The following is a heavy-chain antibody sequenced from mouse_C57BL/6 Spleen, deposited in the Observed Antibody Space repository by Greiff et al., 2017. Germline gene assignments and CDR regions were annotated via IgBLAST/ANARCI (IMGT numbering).Heavy chain of an antibody. Sequence: VQGVESGPELVKPGASVKISCKASGYAFSSSWMNWVKQRPGKGLEWIGRIYPGDGDTNYNGKFKGKATLTADKSSSTAYMQLSSLTSEDSAVYFCAGSENYFDYWGQGTTLTVSS. V-gene: IGHV1-82*01. CDR3: AGSENYFDY. J-gene: IGHJ2*01. CDR1: GYAFSSSW. D-gene: IGHD1-1*01. CDR2: IYPGDGDT.